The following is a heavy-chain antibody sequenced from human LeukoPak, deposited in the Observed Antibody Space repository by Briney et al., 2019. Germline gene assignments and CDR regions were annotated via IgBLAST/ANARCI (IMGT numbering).Heavy chain of an antibody. D-gene: IGHD1-26*01. V-gene: IGHV3-30*02. Sequence: PGGSLRLSCAASGLTFRRYGMHWVRQTPGKGLEGVAFIESDESIRQYADLVKGRFTISRDNSKNMLYLQMNSLTTEDTAMYYCTKNAGRREGWFDPWGQGTLVTVSS. J-gene: IGHJ5*02. CDR3: TKNAGRREGWFDP. CDR1: GLTFRRYG. CDR2: IESDESIR.